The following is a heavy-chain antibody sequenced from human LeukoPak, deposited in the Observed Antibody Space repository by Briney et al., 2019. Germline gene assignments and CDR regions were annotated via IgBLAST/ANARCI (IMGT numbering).Heavy chain of an antibody. V-gene: IGHV3-23*01. Sequence: PGGSLRLSCAASGLTSRSYVMSWVRQAPGKGLEWVSGISASGGSTYYADAVKGRFTISRDISKNTLYLQMSSLRAEDTAIYYCAQASSDYFVSGSSTSWGQGTLVTVSS. CDR2: ISASGGST. J-gene: IGHJ5*02. CDR3: AQASSDYFVSGSSTS. CDR1: GLTSRSYV. D-gene: IGHD3-10*01.